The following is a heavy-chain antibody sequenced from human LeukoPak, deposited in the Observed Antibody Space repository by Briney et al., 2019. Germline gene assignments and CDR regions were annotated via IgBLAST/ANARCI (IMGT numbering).Heavy chain of an antibody. CDR3: AREEYCTNGVCYTHAFDI. V-gene: IGHV1-69*05. Sequence: SVKVSCKASGGTFSSYAISWVRQAPGQGLEWMGRIIPIFGTANYAQKFQGRVTITTDESTSTAYMELRSLRSDDTAVYYCAREEYCTNGVCYTHAFDIWGQGTMVTVSS. D-gene: IGHD2-8*01. CDR1: GGTFSSYA. J-gene: IGHJ3*02. CDR2: IIPIFGTA.